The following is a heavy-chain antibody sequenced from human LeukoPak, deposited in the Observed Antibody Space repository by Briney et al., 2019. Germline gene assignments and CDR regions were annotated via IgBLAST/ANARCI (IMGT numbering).Heavy chain of an antibody. D-gene: IGHD6-19*01. CDR1: GGSISSYY. Sequence: PSETPSLTCTVSGGSISSYYWSWIRQPAGKGLEWIGRIYTSGSTNYNPSLKSRVTMSVDTSKNQFSLKLNSVTAADTAVYYCARGAQWLVHNWFDPWGQGTLVTVSS. V-gene: IGHV4-4*07. CDR3: ARGAQWLVHNWFDP. CDR2: IYTSGST. J-gene: IGHJ5*02.